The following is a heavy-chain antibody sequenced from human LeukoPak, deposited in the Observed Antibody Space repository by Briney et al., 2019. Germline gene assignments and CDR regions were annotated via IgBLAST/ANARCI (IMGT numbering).Heavy chain of an antibody. D-gene: IGHD4-11*01. CDR1: GYTFSSYD. CDR2: MNPNSGST. CDR3: ARGYGMTTVTLGYYGMDV. V-gene: IGHV1-8*02. J-gene: IGHJ6*02. Sequence: ASVTASCKASGYTFSSYDINWVRQATGQGLEWMGWMNPNSGSTAYAQKFQGRVTMTRDTSISTAYMELSRLRSDDTAVYYCARGYGMTTVTLGYYGMDVWGQGPRSPSP.